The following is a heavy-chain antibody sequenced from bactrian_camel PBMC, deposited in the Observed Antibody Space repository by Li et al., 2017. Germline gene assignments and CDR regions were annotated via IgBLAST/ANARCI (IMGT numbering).Heavy chain of an antibody. V-gene: IGHV3S54*01. CDR1: DSKKC. CDR2: TSPGGGST. J-gene: IGHJ4*01. D-gene: IGHD1*01. Sequence: VQLVESGGGSVQVGGSLRLSCAASDSKKCMGWFRQAPGKEREGVAATSPGGGSTYYADSAKGRFTISRTNDKNTVYLQMNSLKPEDTAMYYCAVNGRICTSRNWMAFDYWGQGPRSPSP. CDR3: AVNGRICTSRNWMAFDY.